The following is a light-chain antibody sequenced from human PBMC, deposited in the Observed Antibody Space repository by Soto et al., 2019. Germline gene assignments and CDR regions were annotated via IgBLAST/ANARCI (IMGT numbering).Light chain of an antibody. Sequence: DIQLTQYPSFLSASIGDRVTITCRASQGISSYLAWYQQKPGKAPKLLIYAASTLQSGVPSRFSGSGSGTEFTLTISSPQPEDFATYYCQQLNSYPITFGQGTRLEI. CDR3: QQLNSYPIT. V-gene: IGKV1-9*01. CDR2: AAS. J-gene: IGKJ5*01. CDR1: QGISSY.